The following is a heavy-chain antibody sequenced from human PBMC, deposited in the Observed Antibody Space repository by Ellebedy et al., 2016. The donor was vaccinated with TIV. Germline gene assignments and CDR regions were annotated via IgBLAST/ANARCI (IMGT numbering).Heavy chain of an antibody. CDR3: ATDRHYYYGMDV. CDR1: GYTFTSYG. CDR2: ISAYNGNT. Sequence: AASVKVSCKASGYTFTSYGLSWVRQAPGQGLEWMGWISAYNGNTNYAQKLQGRVTMTTDTSTSTAYMELRSLRSDDTAVYYCATDRHYYYGMDVWGQGTTVTVSS. V-gene: IGHV1-18*01. J-gene: IGHJ6*02.